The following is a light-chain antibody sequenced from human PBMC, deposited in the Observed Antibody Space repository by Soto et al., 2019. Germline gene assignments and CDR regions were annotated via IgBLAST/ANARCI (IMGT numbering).Light chain of an antibody. V-gene: IGLV8-61*01. CDR1: SGSVSTSYY. CDR3: VLYMGSGIWV. CDR2: NTN. Sequence: QAVVTQEPSFSVSPGRTVTLTCGLSSGSVSTSYYPSWYQQTPGQAPRTLIYNTNTRSSGVPDRFSGSILGNKAALTITGAQPDDESDYYCVLYMGSGIWVFGGGTQVTVL. J-gene: IGLJ3*02.